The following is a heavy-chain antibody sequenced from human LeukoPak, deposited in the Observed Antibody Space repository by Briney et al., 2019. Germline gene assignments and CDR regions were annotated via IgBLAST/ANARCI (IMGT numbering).Heavy chain of an antibody. J-gene: IGHJ6*03. CDR2: IYPGASDT. CDR3: ARRPSYYYYMDV. CDR1: GYSFTSYW. Sequence: GESLKISCKGSGYSFTSYWIGWVRQMAGKGLEWVGVIYPGASDTRYSPSFPGQVTISADKSISTAYLQWSSLQASDTAMYYCARRPSYYYYMDVWGKGTTVTVSS. V-gene: IGHV5-51*01.